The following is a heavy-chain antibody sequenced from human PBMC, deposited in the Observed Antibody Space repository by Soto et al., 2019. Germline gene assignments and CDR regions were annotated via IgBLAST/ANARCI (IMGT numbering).Heavy chain of an antibody. Sequence: EVQLVESGGGLVQPGGSLRLSCAASGFTVSSNYKSWVRQAPGKGLEWVSVIYSGDSTYYADSVKGRFTISRDNSKNTLYLQMNSLRAEDTAVYYCARDRNTLLGMDVWGQGTTVTVSS. CDR1: GFTVSSNY. CDR3: ARDRNTLLGMDV. J-gene: IGHJ6*02. CDR2: IYSGDST. V-gene: IGHV3-66*01.